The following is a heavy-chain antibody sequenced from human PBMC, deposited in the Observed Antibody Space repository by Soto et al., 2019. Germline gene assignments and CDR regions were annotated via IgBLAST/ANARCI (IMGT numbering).Heavy chain of an antibody. D-gene: IGHD3-10*01. CDR3: AGGPTWYYYAA. J-gene: IGHJ4*02. CDR2: IYYSGST. CDR1: GGSISSYY. Sequence: QVQLQESGPGLVKPSETLSLTCTVSGGSISSYYWSWIRQPPGKGLEWIGYIYYSGSTNYNPSLRGQATISVDTAKNQFSLKLSSLTAADTAVYYGAGGPTWYYYAAGGQGTLVTVSS. V-gene: IGHV4-59*01.